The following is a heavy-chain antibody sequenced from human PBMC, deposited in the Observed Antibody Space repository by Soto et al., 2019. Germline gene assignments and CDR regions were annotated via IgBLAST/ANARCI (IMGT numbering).Heavy chain of an antibody. D-gene: IGHD3-9*01. Sequence: QITLKESGPTLVKPTQTLTLTCTFSGFSLSTSGVGVGWIRQPPGKALEWLALIYWDDDKRYSPSLKSRLTNPKDTSKNQVILTTTNMYPVVTATYNYPHRRYDILTGYLAGAFDIWGQGTMVTVSS. CDR1: GFSLSTSGVG. J-gene: IGHJ3*02. V-gene: IGHV2-5*02. CDR3: PHRRYDILTGYLAGAFDI. CDR2: IYWDDDK.